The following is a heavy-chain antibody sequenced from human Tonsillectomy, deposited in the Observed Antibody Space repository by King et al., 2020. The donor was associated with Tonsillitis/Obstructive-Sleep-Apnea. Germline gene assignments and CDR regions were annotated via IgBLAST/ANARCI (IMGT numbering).Heavy chain of an antibody. D-gene: IGHD3-10*01. CDR2: IKQDGSEK. CDR3: ARDKAGGWYFDL. V-gene: IGHV3-7*03. J-gene: IGHJ2*01. Sequence: VQLVESGGGLVQPGGFLRLSCAASGFTFSNYWVYWVRQAPGKGLEWVANIKQDGSEKYYVDSVKGRFTISRDNAKNSLYLQMNSLRAEDTAVYYCARDKAGGWYFDLWGRGTLVTVSS. CDR1: GFTFSNYW.